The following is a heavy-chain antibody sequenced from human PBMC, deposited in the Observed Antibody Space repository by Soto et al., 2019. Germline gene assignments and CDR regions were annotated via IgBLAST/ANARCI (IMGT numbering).Heavy chain of an antibody. V-gene: IGHV4-39*01. Sequence: QLQLQESGPGLVKPSETLSLTCTVSGGSISSSSYYWGWIRQPPGKGLEWIGSIYYSGSTYYNPSLKSRVTISVDTSKNQFSLKLSSVTAADTAVYYCARQTGIAAAGLDYWGQGTLVTVSS. J-gene: IGHJ4*02. CDR3: ARQTGIAAAGLDY. CDR2: IYYSGST. D-gene: IGHD6-13*01. CDR1: GGSISSSSYY.